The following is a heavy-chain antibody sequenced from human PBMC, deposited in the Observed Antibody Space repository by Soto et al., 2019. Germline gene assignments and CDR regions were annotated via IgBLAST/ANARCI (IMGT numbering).Heavy chain of an antibody. CDR3: SRDVGATGD. V-gene: IGHV1-3*01. J-gene: IGHJ4*02. D-gene: IGHD1-26*01. Sequence: QVQLVQSGAEVKKPGASVKVSCKASGYTFTSYAMHWVRQAPGQRLEWMGWINAGNGNTKYSQKFQGRVTITRDTSVRTGYMDLSSLRSEDTAVDYCSRDVGATGDWGLGTRVTVSS. CDR1: GYTFTSYA. CDR2: INAGNGNT.